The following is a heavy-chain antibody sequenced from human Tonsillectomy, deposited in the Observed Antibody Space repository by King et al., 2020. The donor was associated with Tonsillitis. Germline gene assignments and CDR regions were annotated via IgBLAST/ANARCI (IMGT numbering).Heavy chain of an antibody. Sequence: VQLVESGGGLVKPGGSLRLSCAASGFTFSSYSMNWVRQAPGKGLEWVSSISSSSSYIYYADSVKGRFTISRDNAKNSLYLQMNNLRAEDTAVDYWARDFRDSSGTTGWFDPWGQGTLVTVSS. CDR1: GFTFSSYS. V-gene: IGHV3-21*01. CDR3: ARDFRDSSGTTGWFDP. D-gene: IGHD3-22*01. J-gene: IGHJ5*02. CDR2: ISSSSSYI.